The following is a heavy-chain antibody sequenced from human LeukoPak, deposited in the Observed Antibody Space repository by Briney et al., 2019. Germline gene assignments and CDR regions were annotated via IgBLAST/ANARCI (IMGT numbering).Heavy chain of an antibody. J-gene: IGHJ4*02. Sequence: SETLSLTCTVSGDSITSASYYWGWIRQPPGKGLEWIGSVYYTGRTFYTPSLKSRVTISVDTSKNQFSLKLSSVTAADTAVYYCARHGTYYYGSGSYYKYWGQGTLVTVSS. CDR1: GDSITSASYY. D-gene: IGHD3-10*01. V-gene: IGHV4-39*01. CDR3: ARHGTYYYGSGSYYKY. CDR2: VYYTGRT.